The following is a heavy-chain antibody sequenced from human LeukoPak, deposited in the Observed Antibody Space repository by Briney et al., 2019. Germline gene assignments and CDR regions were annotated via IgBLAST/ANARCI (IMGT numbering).Heavy chain of an antibody. CDR1: GGTFSSYA. Sequence: GSSVKVSCKASGGTFSSYAISWVRQAPGQGLEWMGRIIPILGIANYAQKFQGRVTMTRNTSISTAYMELSSLRSEDTAVYYCARGVLSSSWYFGYWGQGTLVTVSS. V-gene: IGHV1-69*04. CDR2: IIPILGIA. CDR3: ARGVLSSSWYFGY. J-gene: IGHJ4*02. D-gene: IGHD6-13*01.